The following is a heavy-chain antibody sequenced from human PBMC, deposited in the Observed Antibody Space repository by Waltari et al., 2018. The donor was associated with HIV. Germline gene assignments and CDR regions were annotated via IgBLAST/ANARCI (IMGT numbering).Heavy chain of an antibody. D-gene: IGHD1-26*01. V-gene: IGHV3-15*05. CDR3: STFEMGSARNF. CDR1: GITLKNAW. Sequence: EVQLEESGGGLVKPGGSLRLSCVVSGITLKNAWLSCVRQAPGKGLQWLGHIKSETDGGATDYAAPVTGRFTISRDDLNKTLILKMNNLKIEDTAIYYCSTFEMGSARNFWGQGTLVTVSA. J-gene: IGHJ1*01. CDR2: IKSETDGGAT.